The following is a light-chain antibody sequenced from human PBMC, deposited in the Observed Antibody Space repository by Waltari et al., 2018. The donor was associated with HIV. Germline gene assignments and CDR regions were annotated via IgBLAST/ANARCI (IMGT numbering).Light chain of an antibody. Sequence: SALTQPASVSGSPGQSITISCIVASRAIGSFDYVSWYQQHPDKPPKLLLYDVTYRPSGVSGRFSGSRSGSMASLTISGLQPEDEADYFCCSYSDSGTILFGGGTRVTVL. CDR3: CSYSDSGTIL. CDR1: SRAIGSFDY. V-gene: IGLV2-14*03. J-gene: IGLJ2*01. CDR2: DVT.